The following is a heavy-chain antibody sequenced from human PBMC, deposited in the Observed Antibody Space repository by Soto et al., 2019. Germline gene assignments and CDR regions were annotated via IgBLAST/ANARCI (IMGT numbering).Heavy chain of an antibody. CDR1: GFTFSDYW. D-gene: IGHD3-10*01. CDR3: ARGPPGSGSYSYYGMDV. J-gene: IGHJ6*02. CDR2: INKGGSST. Sequence: EVQLLESGGGLVQPGGSLRLSCATSGFTFSDYWMHWVRQVPGKGLQWVSLINKGGSSTTYAGSVRGRFTISRDNARNTLYLQMNSLTTDDTAGYCCARGPPGSGSYSYYGMDVWGQGTTVTVSS. V-gene: IGHV3-74*01.